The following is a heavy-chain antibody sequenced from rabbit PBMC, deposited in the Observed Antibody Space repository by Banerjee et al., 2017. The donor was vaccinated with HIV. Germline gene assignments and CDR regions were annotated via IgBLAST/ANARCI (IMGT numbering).Heavy chain of an antibody. CDR3: ARGGTGNSVYYAAFNL. CDR2: IGGGSSGST. CDR1: GFSFSSSYY. D-gene: IGHD1-1*01. V-gene: IGHV1S40*01. Sequence: QSLEESGGGLVQPEGSLTLTCTASGFSFSSSYYMCWVRQAPGKGLEWIACIGGGSSGSTRYASWVNGRFTISKTSSTTVTLQMTSLTAADTATYFCARGGTGNSVYYAAFNLWGPGTLVTVS. J-gene: IGHJ4*01.